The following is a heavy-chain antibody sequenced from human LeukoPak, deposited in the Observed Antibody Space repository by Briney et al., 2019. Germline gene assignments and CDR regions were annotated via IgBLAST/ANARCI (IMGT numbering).Heavy chain of an antibody. D-gene: IGHD4-17*01. CDR2: ISYDGSNK. CDR1: GFTFSSYA. V-gene: IGHV3-30*04. Sequence: GRSLRLSCAASGFTFSSYAMHWARQAPGKGLEWVAVISYDGSNKYYADSVKGRFTISRDNSKNTLYLQMNSLRAEDTAVYYCARNLPDYGDYVYSFDYWGQGTLVTVSS. CDR3: ARNLPDYGDYVYSFDY. J-gene: IGHJ4*02.